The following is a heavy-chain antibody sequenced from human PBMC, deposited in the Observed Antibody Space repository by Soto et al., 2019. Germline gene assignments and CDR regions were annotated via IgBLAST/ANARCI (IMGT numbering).Heavy chain of an antibody. CDR2: ISSNGGST. Sequence: GGSLRLSCAASGFTFSSYAMHWVRQAPGKGLEYVSAISSNGGSTYYANSVKGRFTISRDNSKNTLYLQMGSLRAEDMAVYYCARESGDAYYYYYMDVSGKGTTVTVSS. V-gene: IGHV3-64*01. CDR3: ARESGDAYYYYYMDV. CDR1: GFTFSSYA. J-gene: IGHJ6*03. D-gene: IGHD3-10*01.